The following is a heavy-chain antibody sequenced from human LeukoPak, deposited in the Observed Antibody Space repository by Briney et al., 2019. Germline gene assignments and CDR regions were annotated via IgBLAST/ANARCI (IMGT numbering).Heavy chain of an antibody. D-gene: IGHD3-10*02. J-gene: IGHJ4*02. CDR1: GLTFSNYW. CDR2: IKKDGSEK. Sequence: GGSLRLSCAASGLTFSNYWMSWVRQAPGKGLEWVANIKKDGSEKYYVDSVKGRFTISSDNAKNSLFLQMNSLRAQDTAVYYCARVSELFGLPVHFDYWGEGTLLTVS. CDR3: ARVSELFGLPVHFDY. V-gene: IGHV3-7*01.